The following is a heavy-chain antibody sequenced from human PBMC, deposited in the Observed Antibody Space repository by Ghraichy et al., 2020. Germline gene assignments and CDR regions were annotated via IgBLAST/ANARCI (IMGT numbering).Heavy chain of an antibody. D-gene: IGHD4-17*01. V-gene: IGHV1-24*01. J-gene: IGHJ4*02. CDR2: FDPEDGET. CDR1: GYTLTELS. CDR3: ATLGTVTSSSTFDY. Sequence: ASVKISCKVSGYTLTELSMHWVRQAPGKGLEWLGGFDPEDGETIYAQKFQGRLTMTEDTSTDTAYMYLSSLRSDDTAIYFCATLGTVTSSSTFDYWGQGTLVTVSS.